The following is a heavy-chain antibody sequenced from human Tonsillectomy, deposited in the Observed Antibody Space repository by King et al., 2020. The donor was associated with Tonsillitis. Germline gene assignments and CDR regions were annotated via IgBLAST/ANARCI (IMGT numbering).Heavy chain of an antibody. V-gene: IGHV1-8*01. CDR3: ARESHDFEAFDI. Sequence: VQLVQSGAEVKKPGASVKVSCKASGYTFTSYDINWVRQATGQGLEWMGWMNPISGYTVYAQKFQGRVTMTRNTSITTAYMELSSLRSEDTAGYYCARESHDFEAFDIWGQGTMVTVSS. J-gene: IGHJ3*02. CDR1: GYTFTSYD. CDR2: MNPISGYT. D-gene: IGHD1-1*01.